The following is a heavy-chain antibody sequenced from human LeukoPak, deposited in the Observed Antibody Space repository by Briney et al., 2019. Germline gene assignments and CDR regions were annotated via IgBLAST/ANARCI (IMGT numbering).Heavy chain of an antibody. CDR3: ARVAGSSSWDYYYYYYMDV. CDR2: IYTSGST. D-gene: IGHD6-13*01. V-gene: IGHV4-61*02. CDR1: GGPISSSSYS. Sequence: PSETLSLTCTVSGGPISSSSYSWSWIRQPAEKGLEWIGRIYTSGSTNYNPSLKSRVTISVDTSKNQFSLKLSSVSAADTAVYYCARVAGSSSWDYYYYYYMDVWGKGTTVTVSS. J-gene: IGHJ6*03.